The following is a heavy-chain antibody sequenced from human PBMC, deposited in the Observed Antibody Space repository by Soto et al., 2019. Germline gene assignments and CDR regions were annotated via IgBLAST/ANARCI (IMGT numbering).Heavy chain of an antibody. CDR2: SSSSSSYI. CDR1: GFTFSSYS. Sequence: EVQLVESGGGLVKPGGSLRLSCAASGFTFSSYSMNWVRQAPGKGLEWVSSSSSSSSYIYYADSVKGRFTISRDNAKNSLYLQMNSLRAEDTAVYYCARDSIMITFGGVIEPNAFDIWGQGTMVTVSS. J-gene: IGHJ3*02. V-gene: IGHV3-21*01. CDR3: ARDSIMITFGGVIEPNAFDI. D-gene: IGHD3-16*02.